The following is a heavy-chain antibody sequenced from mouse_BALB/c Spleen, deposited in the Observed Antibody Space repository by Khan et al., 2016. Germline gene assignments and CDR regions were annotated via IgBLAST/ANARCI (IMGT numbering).Heavy chain of an antibody. CDR2: INNNTGAP. J-gene: IGHJ3*01. CDR1: GYTFTNCG. CDR3: ASATSSWFSD. D-gene: IGHD2-1*01. V-gene: IGHV9-1*02. Sequence: QIQLVQSGPELKKPGETVKISCKASGYTFTNCGRNWVKKAPGKGLKWMGWINNNTGAPTYADHFKGRSAFPLATTANYAYLLINNINKEDIATYSCASATSSWFSDWGQWTLVTVSA.